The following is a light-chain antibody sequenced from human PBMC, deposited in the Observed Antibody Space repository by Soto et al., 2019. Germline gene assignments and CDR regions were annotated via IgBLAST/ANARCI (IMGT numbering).Light chain of an antibody. J-gene: IGLJ1*01. CDR2: GVT. V-gene: IGLV2-14*01. CDR1: TSDIGFYDY. Sequence: QSALTQPGSVSGSPGQSLTISCTGTTSDIGFYDYVSWYQQYPGKAPKLLIYGVTIRPSGISNRFSGSKSVYTASLTISGLRDEDEADYYCSSSSTSYCCVFGSGKKVTVL. CDR3: SSSSTSYCCV.